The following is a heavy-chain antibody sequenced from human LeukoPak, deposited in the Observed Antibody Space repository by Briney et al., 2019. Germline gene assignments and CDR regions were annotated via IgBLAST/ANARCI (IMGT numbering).Heavy chain of an antibody. CDR3: ARFAANDFWSGYYPFYYYYYMDV. CDR2: MNPNSGNT. D-gene: IGHD3-3*01. J-gene: IGHJ6*03. Sequence: ASVKVSCKASGYTFTSYDINWVRQATRQGLEWMGWMNPNSGNTGYAQKFQGRVTMTRNTSISTAYMELSSLRSEDTAVYYCARFAANDFWSGYYPFYYYYYMDVWGKGTTVTVSS. V-gene: IGHV1-8*01. CDR1: GYTFTSYD.